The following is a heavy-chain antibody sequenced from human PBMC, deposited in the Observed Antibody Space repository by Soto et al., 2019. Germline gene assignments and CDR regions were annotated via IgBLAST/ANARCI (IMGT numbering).Heavy chain of an antibody. V-gene: IGHV3-30*18. CDR2: ISYDGSNK. J-gene: IGHJ6*02. CDR1: GFTFSSYG. Sequence: GGSLRLSCAASGFTFSSYGMHWVRQAPGKGLEWVAVISYDGSNKYYADSVKGRFTISRDNSKNTLYLQMNSLRAEDTAVYYCAKAYDFWSGYPSLGMDVWGQGTTVTVSS. CDR3: AKAYDFWSGYPSLGMDV. D-gene: IGHD3-3*01.